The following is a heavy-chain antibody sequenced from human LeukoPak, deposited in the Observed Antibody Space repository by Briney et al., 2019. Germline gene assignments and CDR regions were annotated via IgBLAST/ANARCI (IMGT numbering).Heavy chain of an antibody. CDR2: IYYSGST. D-gene: IGHD1-26*01. CDR3: ARAPEYSGSYYYYYYMDV. J-gene: IGHJ6*03. Sequence: SETLSLTCTVSGGSISSYYWSWIRQPPGKGLEWIGYIYYSGSTNYNPSLKSRVTISVDTSKNQFSLKLSSVTAADTAVYYCARAPEYSGSYYYYYYMDVWGKGTTVTVSS. V-gene: IGHV4-59*01. CDR1: GGSISSYY.